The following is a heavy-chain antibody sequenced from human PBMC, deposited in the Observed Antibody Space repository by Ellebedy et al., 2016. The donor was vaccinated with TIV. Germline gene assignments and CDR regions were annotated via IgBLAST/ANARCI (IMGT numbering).Heavy chain of an antibody. J-gene: IGHJ4*02. D-gene: IGHD1-26*01. CDR3: ARATGTIVGAPGS. CDR2: MNPNSGNT. Sequence: ASVKVSXKASGYTFTSYDINWVRQATGQGLEWMGWMNPNSGNTGYAQKFQGRVTMTRNTSISTAYMELSSLRSEDTAVYYCARATGTIVGAPGSWGQGTLVTVSS. V-gene: IGHV1-8*01. CDR1: GYTFTSYD.